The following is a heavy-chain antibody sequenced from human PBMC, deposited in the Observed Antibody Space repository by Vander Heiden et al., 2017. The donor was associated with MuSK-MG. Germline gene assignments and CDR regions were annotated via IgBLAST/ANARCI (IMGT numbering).Heavy chain of an antibody. CDR1: RYSFTSGYY. CDR2: VYYGGDS. Sequence: QVLLQESGPGLVEPWETLSLNCSVSRYSFTSGYYWAWIRQTPGKGLEWIGSVYYGGDSYHNPSLRGRATLSVDTSKNSFSLQLTSVTAADTAVYFCAKHGGPRPYYASGTYYSLSNYFDYWGHGTLVTVSS. J-gene: IGHJ4*03. D-gene: IGHD3-22*01. V-gene: IGHV4-38-2*01. CDR3: AKHGGPRPYYASGTYYSLSNYFDY.